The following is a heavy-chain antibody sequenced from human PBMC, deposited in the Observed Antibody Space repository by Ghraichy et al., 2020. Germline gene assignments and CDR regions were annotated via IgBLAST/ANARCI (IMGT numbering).Heavy chain of an antibody. J-gene: IGHJ1*01. Sequence: GGSLRLSCAASGFTFTSYAITWVRHAPGKGLEWVSAISSNGDSTYYADSVKGRFTSSRDNSKNTLYLQMNSLRAEDTAVYYCAKEAVAGTFEYFQHWGQGTLVTVSS. V-gene: IGHV3-23*01. CDR3: AKEAVAGTFEYFQH. CDR1: GFTFTSYA. D-gene: IGHD6-19*01. CDR2: ISSNGDST.